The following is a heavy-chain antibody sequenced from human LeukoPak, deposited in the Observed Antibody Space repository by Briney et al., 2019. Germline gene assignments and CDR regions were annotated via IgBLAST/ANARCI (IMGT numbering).Heavy chain of an antibody. D-gene: IGHD3-9*01. J-gene: IGHJ3*02. Sequence: GGSLRLSCAASGFTFSSYAMSWVRQAPGKGLEWVSAISGSGGSTYYADSVKGRFTISRDNSKNTLYLQMNSLRAEDTALYYCAKDRNDILTGYAFDIWGQGTMVTVSS. CDR1: GFTFSSYA. CDR2: ISGSGGST. V-gene: IGHV3-23*01. CDR3: AKDRNDILTGYAFDI.